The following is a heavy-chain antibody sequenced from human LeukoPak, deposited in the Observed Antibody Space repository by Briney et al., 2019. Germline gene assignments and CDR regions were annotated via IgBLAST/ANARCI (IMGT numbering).Heavy chain of an antibody. CDR3: ARDRIPVRPGWFDH. V-gene: IGHV1-18*01. CDR2: ISVYNGDT. J-gene: IGHJ5*02. CDR1: GYTFTTYG. D-gene: IGHD2-21*01. Sequence: GASVTVSFTASGYTFTTYGISWVRQAPGQGLEWMGWISVYNGDTNYAQKFQGRVTMTTDTSTSTVYMEVRSLTSDDTAMYYCARDRIPVRPGWFDHWGQGTLASVSS.